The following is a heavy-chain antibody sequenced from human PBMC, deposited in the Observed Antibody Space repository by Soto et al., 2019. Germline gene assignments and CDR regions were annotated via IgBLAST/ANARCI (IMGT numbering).Heavy chain of an antibody. V-gene: IGHV1-69*02. CDR3: ARSLRFTNWFDP. CDR2: IIPILGIA. Sequence: SVKVSCKASGGTFSSYTISWVRQAPGQGLEWMGRIIPILGIANYAQKFQGRVTITADKSTSTAYMELSSLRSEDTAVYYCARSLRFTNWFDPWGQGTLVTVSP. J-gene: IGHJ5*02. D-gene: IGHD3-3*01. CDR1: GGTFSSYT.